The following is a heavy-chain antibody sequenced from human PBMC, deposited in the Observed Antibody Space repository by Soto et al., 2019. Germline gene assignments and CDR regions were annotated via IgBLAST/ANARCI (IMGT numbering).Heavy chain of an antibody. CDR1: GGSFNSHS. Sequence: QVQLVQSGAEVKKPGSSVKVSCKASGGSFNSHSVNWVRQAPRQGLEWVGRFIPILGLANYAQSFQGRVTITADKSTSTAYMELSRQRSDDTAVYYCARPSSHTATTGTFNYWGQGTPVTVSS. J-gene: IGHJ4*02. CDR3: ARPSSHTATTGTFNY. D-gene: IGHD1-1*01. CDR2: FIPILGLA. V-gene: IGHV1-69*02.